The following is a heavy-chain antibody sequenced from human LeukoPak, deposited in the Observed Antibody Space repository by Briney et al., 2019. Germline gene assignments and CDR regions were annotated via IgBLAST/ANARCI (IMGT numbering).Heavy chain of an antibody. CDR1: GFTVSSCA. D-gene: IGHD5-12*01. V-gene: IGHV3-23*01. CDR3: AKRSGPLDY. CDR2: ISASGGST. Sequence: QPGGSLRPSCAVSGFTVSSCAMSWVRQAPGKGLQWVSSISASGGSTYYADSVKGRFTISRDKSKNTEYLQMNSLRADDTAVYYCAKRSGPLDYWGQGTLVTVSS. J-gene: IGHJ4*02.